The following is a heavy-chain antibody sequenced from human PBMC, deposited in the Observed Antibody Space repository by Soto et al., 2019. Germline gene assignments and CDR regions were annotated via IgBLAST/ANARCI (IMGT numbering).Heavy chain of an antibody. J-gene: IGHJ3*02. D-gene: IGHD3-9*01. V-gene: IGHV1-2*04. Sequence: QVQLVQSGAEVKKPGASVKVSCKASGYTFTGYYMHWVRQAPGQGLEWMGWINPNSGGTNYAQKFQGWVTMTRDTSISTAYMVLSRLRYDDTAVYYCARDHGLTGYSNNAFDIWGQGTMVTVSS. CDR1: GYTFTGYY. CDR2: INPNSGGT. CDR3: ARDHGLTGYSNNAFDI.